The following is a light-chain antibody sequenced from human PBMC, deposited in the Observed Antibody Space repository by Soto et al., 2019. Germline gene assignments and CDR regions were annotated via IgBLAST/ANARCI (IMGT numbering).Light chain of an antibody. V-gene: IGKV3-15*01. Sequence: EIVMTQSPATLSASPGEGATLSCKAGQNVYINLAWYQQRPGQPPRLLIYDASTRATGISARFSGGGYGTEFTLTISSLQSEDFAVYFCQQCRNWPLTFGGGTKVEIK. CDR2: DAS. J-gene: IGKJ4*01. CDR1: QNVYIN. CDR3: QQCRNWPLT.